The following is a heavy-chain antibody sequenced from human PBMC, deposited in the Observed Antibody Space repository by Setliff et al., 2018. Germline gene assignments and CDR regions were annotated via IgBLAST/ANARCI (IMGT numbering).Heavy chain of an antibody. CDR2: INHSGST. CDR1: GGSFSGYY. CDR3: ARDRQYCSSPTCYSSYFYYYGMDV. V-gene: IGHV4-34*01. D-gene: IGHD2-2*02. Sequence: LSLTCAVYGGSFSGYYWSWIRQPPGKGLEWIGEINHSGSTNCNPSLKSRVTISVDTSKNQFSLKLSSVTAADTAVYYCARDRQYCSSPTCYSSYFYYYGMDVWGQGTTVTVSS. J-gene: IGHJ6*02.